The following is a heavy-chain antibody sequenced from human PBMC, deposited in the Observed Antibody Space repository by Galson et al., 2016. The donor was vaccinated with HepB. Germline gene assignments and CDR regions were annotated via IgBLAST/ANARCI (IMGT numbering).Heavy chain of an antibody. D-gene: IGHD3-9*01. CDR3: AHTLARYDIFTGFWKGWFDP. J-gene: IGHJ5*02. V-gene: IGHV2-5*02. Sequence: PALVKPTQTLTLTCSFSGFSLSTSGVGVGWIRQPPGKALEYLALVYWDDDTRYSPSLKSRLTITKDTSKNQVVLTITNMDPADTGTYYCAHTLARYDIFTGFWKGWFDPWGQGTLVTVSP. CDR1: GFSLSTSGVG. CDR2: VYWDDDT.